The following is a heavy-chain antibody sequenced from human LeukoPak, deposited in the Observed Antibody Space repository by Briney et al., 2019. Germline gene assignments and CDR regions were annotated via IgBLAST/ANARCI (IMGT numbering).Heavy chain of an antibody. CDR3: ARERQYYFDY. Sequence: GGSLRLSCAASGFTVSSNYMSWVRQAPGKGLEWVSVIYSGGSTYYADSVKGRFTISRDNSKNTLYLQMNSLRAGDTAVYYCARERQYYFDYWGQGTLVTVSS. V-gene: IGHV3-53*01. CDR2: IYSGGST. J-gene: IGHJ4*02. CDR1: GFTVSSNY.